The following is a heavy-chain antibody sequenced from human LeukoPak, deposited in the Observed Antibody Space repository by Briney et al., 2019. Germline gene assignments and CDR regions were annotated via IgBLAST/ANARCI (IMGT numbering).Heavy chain of an antibody. CDR1: GFTFSIYA. D-gene: IGHD2-2*01. Sequence: GGSLRLSCAASGFTFSIYAMHWVRQAPGKGLEWVAVISYDGSNKYYADSEKGRFTISRDNSKNTLYLQMNSLGAEDTAVYYCARGPGYCSSTSCSGGIVYWGQGTLVTVSS. J-gene: IGHJ4*02. CDR2: ISYDGSNK. V-gene: IGHV3-30-3*01. CDR3: ARGPGYCSSTSCSGGIVY.